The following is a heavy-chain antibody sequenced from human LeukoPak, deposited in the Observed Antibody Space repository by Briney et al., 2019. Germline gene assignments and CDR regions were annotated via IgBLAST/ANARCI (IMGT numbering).Heavy chain of an antibody. J-gene: IGHJ6*03. CDR1: GGSINSFY. V-gene: IGHV4-4*07. Sequence: PSETLSLTCNVSGGSINSFYWSWIRQPAGKGLEWIGRIFTSGSTNYNPSLMSRVTMSMDTSKNQFFLKLSSVTAADTAVYYCARDRSNPANYYYYYVDLWGKGIPVTVSS. CDR3: ARDRSNPANYYYYYVDL. CDR2: IFTSGST.